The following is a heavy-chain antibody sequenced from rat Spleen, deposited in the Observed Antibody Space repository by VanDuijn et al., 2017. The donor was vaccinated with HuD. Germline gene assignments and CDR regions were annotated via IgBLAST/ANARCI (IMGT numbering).Heavy chain of an antibody. CDR1: GFTFSNYD. D-gene: IGHD2-1*01. CDR3: TRARFDTLDY. V-gene: IGHV5-22*01. CDR2: ISYDGSTP. J-gene: IGHJ2*01. Sequence: EVQVVESGGGIVQPGRSMKLSCAASGFTFSNYDMVWVRQAPTKGLKWVASISYDGSTPYYPDSVRGRFTISRDNAKSTLYLQMNSLRSEDTATYYCTRARFDTLDYWGQGVMVTVSS.